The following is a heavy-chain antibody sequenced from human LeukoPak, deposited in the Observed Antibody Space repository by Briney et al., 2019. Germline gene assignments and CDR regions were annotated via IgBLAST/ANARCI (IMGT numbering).Heavy chain of an antibody. CDR3: TRHGTPGIAVAGGNSDY. V-gene: IGHV3-73*01. J-gene: IGHJ4*02. Sequence: GGSLKLSCAASGFTFSGSAMHWVRQASGKGLEWVGRIRSKANSYATAYAASVKGRFTISRDDPKNTAYLQMNSLKTEDTAVYYCTRHGTPGIAVAGGNSDYWGQGTLVTVSS. CDR1: GFTFSGSA. CDR2: IRSKANSYAT. D-gene: IGHD6-19*01.